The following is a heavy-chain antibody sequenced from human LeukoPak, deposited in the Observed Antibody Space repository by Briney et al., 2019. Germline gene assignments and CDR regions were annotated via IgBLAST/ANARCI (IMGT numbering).Heavy chain of an antibody. CDR3: ARLFDDYYDSSGYPAPLPFFDY. Sequence: SQTLSLTCTVSGGSISSGGYYWSWIRQHPGKGLEWIGYIYYSGSTYYNPSLKSRVTISVDTSKNQFSLKLSSVTAADTAVYYCARLFDDYYDSSGYPAPLPFFDYWGQGTLVTVSS. CDR2: IYYSGST. D-gene: IGHD3-22*01. CDR1: GGSISSGGYY. V-gene: IGHV4-31*03. J-gene: IGHJ4*02.